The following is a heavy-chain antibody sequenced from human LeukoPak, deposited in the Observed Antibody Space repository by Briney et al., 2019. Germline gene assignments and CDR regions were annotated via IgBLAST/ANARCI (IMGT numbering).Heavy chain of an antibody. CDR2: INIVNGNT. D-gene: IGHD1-26*01. CDR1: GYTFTSYA. V-gene: IGHV1-3*04. CDR3: ARVNSFEVGSYGYFDY. Sequence: ASVKVSCKASGYTFTSYAMHWMRQAPGQRLEWMGWINIVNGNTKYSQKFQGRVTFTRDTSASTVYMELSSLRSEDTAVYYCARVNSFEVGSYGYFDYWGQGTLVTVSS. J-gene: IGHJ4*02.